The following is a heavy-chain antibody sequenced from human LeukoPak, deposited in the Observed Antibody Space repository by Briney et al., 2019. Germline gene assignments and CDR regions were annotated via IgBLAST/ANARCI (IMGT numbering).Heavy chain of an antibody. CDR2: IYTSGGT. J-gene: IGHJ4*02. CDR1: GGPISSGSYY. V-gene: IGHV4-61*02. CDR3: ARTPGSWQFNK. D-gene: IGHD1-14*01. Sequence: SETLSLTCTVSGGPISSGSYYWNWIRQPAGKGLEWIGRIYTSGGTNYNPSLKSRVTISADTSKNQFSLKLTSVTAADTAVYYCARTPGSWQFNKWGQGTLVTVSS.